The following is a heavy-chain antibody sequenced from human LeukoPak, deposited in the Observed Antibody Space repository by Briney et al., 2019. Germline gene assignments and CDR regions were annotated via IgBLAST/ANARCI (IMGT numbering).Heavy chain of an antibody. Sequence: GGSLSLSCAASGFTFSSYALSWVRQAPGKGLEWVSAISGSGGSTYYADSVKGRFTISRDNSKNTLYLQMNSLRAEDTAVYYCARVVPVRGVFDYWGQGTLVTVSS. D-gene: IGHD3-10*01. J-gene: IGHJ4*02. CDR1: GFTFSSYA. CDR2: ISGSGGST. V-gene: IGHV3-23*01. CDR3: ARVVPVRGVFDY.